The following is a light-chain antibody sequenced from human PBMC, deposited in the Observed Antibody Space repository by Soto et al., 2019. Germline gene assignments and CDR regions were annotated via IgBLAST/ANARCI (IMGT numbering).Light chain of an antibody. V-gene: IGLV2-14*03. J-gene: IGLJ2*01. CDR1: SSDIGGFNY. Sequence: SALTQPASVSGSPGRSVTISCTGSSSDIGGFNYVSWYQHLPGRAPKLIIYDVTNRPSGISYRFSASKSGGTASLTISGLQAEDEGYYYCTSYSSSTTHVVFGGGTKLTVL. CDR3: TSYSSSTTHVV. CDR2: DVT.